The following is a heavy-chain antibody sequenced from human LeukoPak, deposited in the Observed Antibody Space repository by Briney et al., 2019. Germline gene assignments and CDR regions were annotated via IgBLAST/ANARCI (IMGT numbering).Heavy chain of an antibody. CDR1: GGSISSGGHY. J-gene: IGHJ4*02. D-gene: IGHD3-22*01. Sequence: SQTLSLTCTVSGGSISSGGHYWSWISQHPGKGLEWIGYIYYSGSTYYNPSLKSRVTISVDTSKNQFSLKLSSVTAADTAVYYCARLNPCDSSGYDNLIFDYWGQGTLVTVSS. CDR3: ARLNPCDSSGYDNLIFDY. V-gene: IGHV4-31*03. CDR2: IYYSGST.